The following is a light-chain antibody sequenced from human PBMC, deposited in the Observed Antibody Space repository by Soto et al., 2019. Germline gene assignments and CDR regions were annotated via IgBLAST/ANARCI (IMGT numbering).Light chain of an antibody. CDR3: SSYTTKSTVPVI. CDR1: NSDVGSSVY. Sequence: QSVLTQPASVSGSPGQSISFSCAGSNSDVGSSVYVSWYRQHPDKAPKLIISEVSNRPSGISNRFSGSKSGNTASLTISGLQAEDEADYYCSSYTTKSTVPVIFGGGTKVTVL. CDR2: EVS. V-gene: IGLV2-14*01. J-gene: IGLJ2*01.